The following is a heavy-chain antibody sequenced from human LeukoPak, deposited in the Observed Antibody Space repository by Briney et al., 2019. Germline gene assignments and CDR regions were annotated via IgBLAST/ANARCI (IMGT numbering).Heavy chain of an antibody. V-gene: IGHV4-38-2*02. Sequence: ASETLSLTCTVSGGSISSGYYWGWIRQPPGKGLEWIGSIYHSGNTYYNPSLKTRLTISVDTSKNQFSLKLSSVTAADTAVYYCARVFRYSSSWAFTYYMDVWGKGTTVTVSS. CDR3: ARVFRYSSSWAFTYYMDV. D-gene: IGHD6-13*01. CDR1: GGSISSGYY. J-gene: IGHJ6*03. CDR2: IYHSGNT.